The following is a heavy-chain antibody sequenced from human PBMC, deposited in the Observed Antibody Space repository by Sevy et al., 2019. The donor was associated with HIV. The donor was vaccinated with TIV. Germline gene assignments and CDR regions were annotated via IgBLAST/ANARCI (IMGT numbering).Heavy chain of an antibody. V-gene: IGHV3-30-3*01. CDR2: ISYDGNNK. D-gene: IGHD6-13*01. Sequence: GGSPRLSCAATGFSFNSYDMHWVRQAPGKGLEWVAAISYDGNNKYYADSVKGRFTISRDNPKNTLFLQVNSLRPEDTAVYYCARAYSSWFGTVHYWGQGTLVTVSS. CDR1: GFSFNSYD. CDR3: ARAYSSWFGTVHY. J-gene: IGHJ4*02.